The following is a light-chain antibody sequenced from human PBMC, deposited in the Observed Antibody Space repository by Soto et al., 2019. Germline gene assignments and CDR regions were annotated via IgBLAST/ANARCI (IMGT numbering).Light chain of an antibody. V-gene: IGKV2D-29*02. CDR3: MQSTQLPPT. CDR1: QSLLHITGETF. J-gene: IGKJ5*01. Sequence: VVLTQTPLSLSVPPGQPAPISCKSSQSLLHITGETFLFWYLQKPGQSPQLLIYEVSTRVSGVPDRFSGSGSGTDFTLEISRVETDDVGIYYCMQSTQLPPTFGQGTRVEIK. CDR2: EVS.